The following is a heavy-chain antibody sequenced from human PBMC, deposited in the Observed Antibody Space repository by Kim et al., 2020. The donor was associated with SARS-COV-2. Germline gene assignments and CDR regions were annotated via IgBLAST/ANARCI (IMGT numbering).Heavy chain of an antibody. D-gene: IGHD1-26*01. Sequence: GGSLRLSCAASGFTFSSYWMSWDRQAPGKGLEWVANIKQDGSEKYYVDSVKGRFTISRDNAKNSLYLQMNSLRAEDTAVYYCAREGVGATGLLNYWGQGTLVTVSS. V-gene: IGHV3-7*03. CDR3: AREGVGATGLLNY. CDR1: GFTFSSYW. CDR2: IKQDGSEK. J-gene: IGHJ4*02.